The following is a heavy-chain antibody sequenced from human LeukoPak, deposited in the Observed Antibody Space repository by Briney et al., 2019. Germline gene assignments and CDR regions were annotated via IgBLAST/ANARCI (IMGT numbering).Heavy chain of an antibody. J-gene: IGHJ5*02. CDR1: GGSFSGYN. CDR2: INHSGTT. Sequence: PSETLSLTSAVYGGSFSGYNWSWLRQPPGKGLEWIGEINHSGTTNYNPSLKSRVTISVDTSKNQFSLKLSSVTAADTAVYYCARGPTFRGSGYDLGWFDPWGQGTLVTVSS. CDR3: ARGPTFRGSGYDLGWFDP. V-gene: IGHV4-34*01. D-gene: IGHD5-12*01.